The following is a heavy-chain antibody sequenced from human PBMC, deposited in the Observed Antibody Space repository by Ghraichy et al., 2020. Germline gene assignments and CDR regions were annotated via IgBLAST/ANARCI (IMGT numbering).Heavy chain of an antibody. D-gene: IGHD3-22*01. J-gene: IGHJ4*02. CDR2: ISGSGGST. CDR1: GFTFSSYA. Sequence: GGSLRLSCAASGFTFSSYAMSWVRQAPGKGLEWVSAISGSGGSTYYADSVKGRFTISRDNSKNTLYLQMNSLRAEDTAVYYCAKDYDSSGYYHEGDEGYSYWGQGTLVTVSS. CDR3: AKDYDSSGYYHEGDEGYSY. V-gene: IGHV3-23*01.